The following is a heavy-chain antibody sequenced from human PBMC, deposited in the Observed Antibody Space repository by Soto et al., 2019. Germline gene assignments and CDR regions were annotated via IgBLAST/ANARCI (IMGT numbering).Heavy chain of an antibody. CDR3: AKGSGSYYYYGMDV. CDR1: GFTFSSYG. CDR2: ISYDGSNK. J-gene: IGHJ6*02. Sequence: PGGSLRLSCAASGFTFSSYGMHWVRQAPGKGLGWVAVISYDGSNKYYADSVKGRFTISRDNSKNTLYLQMNSLRAEDTAVYYCAKGSGSYYYYGMDVWGQGTTVTVSS. V-gene: IGHV3-30*18. D-gene: IGHD1-26*01.